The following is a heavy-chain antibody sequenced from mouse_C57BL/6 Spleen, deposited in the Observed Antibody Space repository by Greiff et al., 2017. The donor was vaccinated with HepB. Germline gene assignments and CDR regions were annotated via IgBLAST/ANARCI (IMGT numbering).Heavy chain of an antibody. J-gene: IGHJ2*01. CDR3: ASPLYWDGGAFDY. D-gene: IGHD4-1*01. CDR1: GYTFTDYN. V-gene: IGHV1-22*01. CDR2: INPNSGDT. Sequence: EVQLQQSGPELVKPGASVKMSCKASGYTFTDYNMHWVKQSHGKSLEWIGYINPNSGDTSYNQKFKGKATLTVNKSSSTAYMELRSLTSEDSAVFYCASPLYWDGGAFDYWGQGTTLTVSS.